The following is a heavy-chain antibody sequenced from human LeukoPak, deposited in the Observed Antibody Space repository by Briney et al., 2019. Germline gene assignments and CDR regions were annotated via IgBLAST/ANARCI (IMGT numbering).Heavy chain of an antibody. Sequence: GFLRLSCAASGISFSSYYMHWVRQAPGGGLEWVGDIRSDGSATFYGDSAKGRFTISRDNAKNLLYLQMNSLRGEDTAVYYCARDFYGSNSLDYWGQGTLVTVSS. V-gene: IGHV3-7*01. D-gene: IGHD2/OR15-2a*01. CDR2: IRSDGSAT. J-gene: IGHJ4*02. CDR3: ARDFYGSNSLDY. CDR1: GISFSSYY.